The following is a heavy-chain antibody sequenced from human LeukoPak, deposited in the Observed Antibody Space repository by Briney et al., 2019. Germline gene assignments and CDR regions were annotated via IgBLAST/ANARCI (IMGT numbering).Heavy chain of an antibody. D-gene: IGHD1-1*01. V-gene: IGHV3-11*04. CDR2: ISSSGSTI. J-gene: IGHJ6*03. CDR3: ARRTTNYYYYYMDV. Sequence: GSLRLSCAASGFTFSDYYMSWIRQAPGKGLEWVSYISSSGSTIYYADSVKGRFTISRDNAKNSLYLQMNSLRAEDTAVYYCARRTTNYYYYYMDVWGKGTTVTVSS. CDR1: GFTFSDYY.